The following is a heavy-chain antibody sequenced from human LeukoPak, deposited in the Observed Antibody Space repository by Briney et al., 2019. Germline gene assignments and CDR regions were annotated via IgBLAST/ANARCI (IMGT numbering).Heavy chain of an antibody. CDR3: ARDTGARTLYWYFDL. CDR2: IKQDGSEK. CDR1: GFSFSSYW. J-gene: IGHJ2*01. V-gene: IGHV3-7*01. D-gene: IGHD1-14*01. Sequence: AGSLTLSCAVSGFSFSSYWMSWVRPAPGEGLEWVANIKQDGSEKYYVDSVKGRFTISRDNAKNSLYLQMNSLRAEDTAVYYCARDTGARTLYWYFDLWGRGTLVTVSS.